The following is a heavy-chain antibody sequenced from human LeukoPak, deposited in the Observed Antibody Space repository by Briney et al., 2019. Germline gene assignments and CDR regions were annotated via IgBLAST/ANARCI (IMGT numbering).Heavy chain of an antibody. D-gene: IGHD2-2*01. Sequence: SETLSLTCTVSGGXISSYYWSWIRQPPGKGLEWIGYIYYSGSTNYNPSLKSRVTISVDTSKNQFSLKLSSVTAADTAVYYCARDGRRVCSSTSCYGFDPWGQGTLVTVSS. CDR3: ARDGRRVCSSTSCYGFDP. J-gene: IGHJ5*02. V-gene: IGHV4-59*01. CDR1: GGXISSYY. CDR2: IYYSGST.